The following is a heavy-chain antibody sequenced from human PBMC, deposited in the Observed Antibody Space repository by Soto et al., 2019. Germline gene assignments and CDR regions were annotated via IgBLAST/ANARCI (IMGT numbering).Heavy chain of an antibody. CDR1: GFTFTSYG. CDR2: ISIYNDNT. CDR3: ARETYYFGSGTYDDGMDV. Sequence: VQLVQSGSEVKKPGDSVKVSCKASGFTFTSYGISWVRQAPGQGLEWMAWISIYNDNTKYAQKFQGRITMTTDTSTSTAYMELRSLRSDDTAVYYCARETYYFGSGTYDDGMDVWGQGTTVTVSS. D-gene: IGHD3-10*01. V-gene: IGHV1-18*04. J-gene: IGHJ6*02.